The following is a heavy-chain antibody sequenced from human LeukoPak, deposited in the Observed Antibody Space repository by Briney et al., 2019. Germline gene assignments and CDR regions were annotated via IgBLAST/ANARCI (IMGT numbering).Heavy chain of an antibody. V-gene: IGHV1-2*02. CDR1: GGTFSSYA. D-gene: IGHD5-12*01. CDR3: ARGVGWLRRPYYYYGMDV. Sequence: VASVKVSCKASGGTFSSYAISWVRQAPGQGLEWMGWINPNSGGTNYAQKFQGRVTMTRDTSISTAYMELSRLRSDDTAVYYCARGVGWLRRPYYYYGMDVWGQGTTVTVSS. CDR2: INPNSGGT. J-gene: IGHJ6*02.